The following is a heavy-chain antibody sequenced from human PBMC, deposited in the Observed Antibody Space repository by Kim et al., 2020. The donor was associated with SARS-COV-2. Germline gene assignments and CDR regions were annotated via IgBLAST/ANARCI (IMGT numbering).Heavy chain of an antibody. CDR1: GGSISSSSYY. Sequence: SETLSLTCTVSGGSISSSSYYWGWIRQPPGKGLEWIGSIYYSGSTYYNPSLKSRVTISVDTSKNQFSLKLSSVTADTVVYYCARHPESTITIFGVVIIHPLACGGRGTLATVSS. J-gene: IGHJ4*02. D-gene: IGHD3-3*01. CDR2: IYYSGST. V-gene: IGHV4-39*01. CDR3: ARHPESTITIFGVVIIHPLAC.